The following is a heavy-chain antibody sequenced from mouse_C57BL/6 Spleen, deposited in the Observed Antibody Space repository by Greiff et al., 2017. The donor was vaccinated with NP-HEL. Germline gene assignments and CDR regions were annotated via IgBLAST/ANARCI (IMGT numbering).Heavy chain of an antibody. CDR3: TRGATVGYDFDY. CDR2: IDPETGGT. V-gene: IGHV1-15*01. Sequence: VKVVESGAELVRPGASVTLSCKASGYTFTDYEMHWVKQTPVHGLEWIGAIDPETGGTAYNQKFKGKAILTADKSSSTAYMELRSLTSEDSAVYYCTRGATVGYDFDYWGQGTTLTVSS. D-gene: IGHD1-1*01. CDR1: GYTFTDYE. J-gene: IGHJ2*01.